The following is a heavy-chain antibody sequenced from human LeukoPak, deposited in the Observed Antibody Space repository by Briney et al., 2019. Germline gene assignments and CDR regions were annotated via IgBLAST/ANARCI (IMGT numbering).Heavy chain of an antibody. V-gene: IGHV3-23*01. Sequence: PGGSLRLSCAASGFTFSSYAMSWVGQAPGKGLEWVSAISDSGGSTYYADSVKGRFTISRDNSKNTLYLQMNSLRAEDTAVYYCAKGEYSSSPGSSSWFDPWGQGTLVTVSS. CDR2: ISDSGGST. CDR1: GFTFSSYA. J-gene: IGHJ5*02. CDR3: AKGEYSSSPGSSSWFDP. D-gene: IGHD6-6*01.